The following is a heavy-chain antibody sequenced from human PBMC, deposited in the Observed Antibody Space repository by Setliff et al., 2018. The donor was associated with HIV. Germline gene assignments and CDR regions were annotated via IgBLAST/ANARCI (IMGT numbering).Heavy chain of an antibody. CDR1: GGSISSYY. D-gene: IGHD3-10*01. Sequence: SETLSLTCTVSGGSISSYYWSWIRQPPGKALEWIGHIYTSGSTNYNPSLKSRVTISIDTSKKQFSLRLTSVTAADSAVYYCARESYGSGTYDYWGQGTLVTVSS. CDR3: ARESYGSGTYDY. V-gene: IGHV4-4*08. CDR2: IYTSGST. J-gene: IGHJ4*02.